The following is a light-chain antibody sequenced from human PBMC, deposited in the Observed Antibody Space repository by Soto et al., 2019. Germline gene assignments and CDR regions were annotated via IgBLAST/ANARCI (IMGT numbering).Light chain of an antibody. CDR3: SSYTSSSTVV. CDR2: EVS. CDR1: SSDVGSYNR. J-gene: IGLJ2*01. Sequence: QSALTQPPSVSGSPGQSVTISCTGTSSDVGSYNRVSWYQQPPGTAPKLMIYEVSYRPSGVPDRFSGSKSGSTASLTISGLLAEDEADYYCSSYTSSSTVVFGGGTKLTVL. V-gene: IGLV2-18*02.